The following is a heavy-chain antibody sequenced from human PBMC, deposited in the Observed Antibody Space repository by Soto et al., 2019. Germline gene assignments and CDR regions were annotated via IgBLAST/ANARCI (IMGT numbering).Heavy chain of an antibody. Sequence: SETLSLTCTVSGGSISSYYWSWIRQPPGKGLEWIGYIYYSGSTNYNPSLKSRVTISVDTSKNQFSLKLSSVTAADTAVYYCARHGLYYYGSGRQEWFDPWGQGTLVTVSS. CDR3: ARHGLYYYGSGRQEWFDP. CDR1: GGSISSYY. J-gene: IGHJ5*02. CDR2: IYYSGST. V-gene: IGHV4-59*08. D-gene: IGHD3-10*01.